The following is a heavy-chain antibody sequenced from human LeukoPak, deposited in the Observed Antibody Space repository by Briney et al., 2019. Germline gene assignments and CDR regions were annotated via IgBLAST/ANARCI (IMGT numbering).Heavy chain of an antibody. CDR3: AKEIGIAVAGTRDNYYYYGMDV. J-gene: IGHJ6*02. CDR1: GFTLTSYA. CDR2: ISGSGGST. D-gene: IGHD6-19*01. Sequence: GGSLRLSCAPSGFTLTSYAMSWVRQAPRKGLEWVSAISGSGGSTYYADSVKGRFTISRDNSKNTLYLQMNSLRAEDTAVYYCAKEIGIAVAGTRDNYYYYGMDVWGQGTTVTVSS. V-gene: IGHV3-23*01.